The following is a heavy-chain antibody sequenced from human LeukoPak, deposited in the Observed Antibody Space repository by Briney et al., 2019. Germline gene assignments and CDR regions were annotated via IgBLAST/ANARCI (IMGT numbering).Heavy chain of an antibody. Sequence: GGSLRLSCARSGFILSSYGMYWVRQSPGKGLEWLSTINGGGNTTFYSDSVKGRFTISRDNSKNTLYLHMDSLRPDDTATYYCTKELHVAVAVADYYYFYMDVWGRGTAVTVSS. V-gene: IGHV3-23*01. CDR3: TKELHVAVAVADYYYFYMDV. CDR1: GFILSSYG. CDR2: INGGGNTT. D-gene: IGHD6-19*01. J-gene: IGHJ6*03.